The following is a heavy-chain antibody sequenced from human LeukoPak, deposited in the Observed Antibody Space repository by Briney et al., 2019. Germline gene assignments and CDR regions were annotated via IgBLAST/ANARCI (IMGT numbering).Heavy chain of an antibody. V-gene: IGHV3-74*01. J-gene: IGHJ4*02. CDR1: GFTFSSYW. CDR2: INSDGSST. D-gene: IGHD5-18*01. CDR3: ARADTAMVYDYFGY. Sequence: GGSLRLSCAASGFTFSSYWMHWVRQAPGKGLVWVSRINSDGSSTSYADSVKGRFTISRDNAKNTLYLQMNSLRAEDTAVYYCARADTAMVYDYFGYWGQGTLVTVSS.